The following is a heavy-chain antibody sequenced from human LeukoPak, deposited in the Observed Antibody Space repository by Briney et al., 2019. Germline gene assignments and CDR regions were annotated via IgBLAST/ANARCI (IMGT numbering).Heavy chain of an antibody. J-gene: IGHJ4*02. D-gene: IGHD3-22*01. CDR3: AREWDRIVGYFDY. V-gene: IGHV4-61*02. Sequence: PSETLSLTCTVSGGSISSSSYYWGWIRQPAGKGLEWIGRIYISGSTNYNPSLKSRVTISVDTSKNQFSLRLSSVTAADTAVYYCAREWDRIVGYFDYWGQGTLVTVPS. CDR1: GGSISSSSYY. CDR2: IYISGST.